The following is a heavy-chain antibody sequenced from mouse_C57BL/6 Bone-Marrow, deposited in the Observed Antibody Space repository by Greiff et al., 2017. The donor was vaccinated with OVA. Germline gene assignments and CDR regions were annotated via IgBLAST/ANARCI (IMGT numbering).Heavy chain of an antibody. V-gene: IGHV1-4*01. J-gene: IGHJ4*01. CDR3: ARPIYYGSSWGYYAMDY. Sequence: QVQLQQSGAELARPGASVKMSCKASGYTFTSYTMHWVKQRPGQGLEWIGYINPSSGYTKYNQKFKDKATLTADKSSSTAYMQLSSLTSEDSAVYYCARPIYYGSSWGYYAMDYWGQGTSVTVSS. D-gene: IGHD1-1*01. CDR2: INPSSGYT. CDR1: GYTFTSYT.